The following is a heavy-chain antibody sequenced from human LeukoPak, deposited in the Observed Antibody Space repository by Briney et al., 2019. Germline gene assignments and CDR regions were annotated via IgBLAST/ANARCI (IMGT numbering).Heavy chain of an antibody. Sequence: KASETLSLTCAVYGGSFSGYYWSWIRQPPGKGLEWIGEINHSGSTSYNPSLKSRVTISVDTSKNQFSLKLSSVTAADTAVYYCARGNRYSSGWYGYWGQGTLVTVSS. D-gene: IGHD6-19*01. J-gene: IGHJ4*02. CDR2: INHSGST. CDR3: ARGNRYSSGWYGY. CDR1: GGSFSGYY. V-gene: IGHV4-34*01.